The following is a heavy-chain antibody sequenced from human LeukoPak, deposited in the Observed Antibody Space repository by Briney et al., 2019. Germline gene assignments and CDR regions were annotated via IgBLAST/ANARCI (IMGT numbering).Heavy chain of an antibody. V-gene: IGHV4-61*02. CDR1: GGSISSGDYY. CDR2: IYTSGST. CDR3: ARDILGAAAGPYYFDY. Sequence: PSETLSLTCTVSGGSISSGDYYWSWIRQPAGKGLEWIGRIYTSGSTNYNPSLKSRVTMSVDTSKNQFSLKLSSVTAADTAVYYCARDILGAAAGPYYFDYWGQGTLVTVSS. D-gene: IGHD6-13*01. J-gene: IGHJ4*02.